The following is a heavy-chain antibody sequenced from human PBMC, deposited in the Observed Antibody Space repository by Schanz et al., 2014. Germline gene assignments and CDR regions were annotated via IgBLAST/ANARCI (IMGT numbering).Heavy chain of an antibody. D-gene: IGHD2-8*02. CDR3: ARDSLRGATGGYCMDV. CDR2: IYYSGTT. CDR1: GASISSANHY. V-gene: IGHV4-30-4*08. J-gene: IGHJ6*02. Sequence: QVQLQESGPGLVKASQTLSLTCSVSGASISSANHYWAWVRQPPGKGLEWIGYIYYSGTTYYNPSLRSRPSISVDTFRNLLSLKVTSVTAADTAVYYCARDSLRGATGGYCMDVWGQGTTVTVSS.